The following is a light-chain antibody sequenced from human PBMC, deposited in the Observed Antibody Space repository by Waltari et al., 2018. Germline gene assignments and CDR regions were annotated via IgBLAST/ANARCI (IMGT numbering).Light chain of an antibody. CDR3: QAWDTTIVV. J-gene: IGLJ2*01. CDR2: QDM. Sequence: SYELTQPPSVSVSPGQTATITCSADQLGDKFVAWYQQKSGQSPVLVIYQDMKRPSGLPERFSGSTSGNTATLTISGTQVDDEADFYCQAWDTTIVVFGGGTKLTVL. CDR1: QLGDKF. V-gene: IGLV3-1*01.